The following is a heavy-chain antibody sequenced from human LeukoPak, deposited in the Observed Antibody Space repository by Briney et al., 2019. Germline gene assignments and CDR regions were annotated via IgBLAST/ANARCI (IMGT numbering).Heavy chain of an antibody. Sequence: GGSLRLSCAASGFXFSSYSINWVRQAPGKGLEWVSSISSSSSYIYYADSVKGRFTISRDNAKNSLYLQMNSLRAEDTAVYYCARVASTVTATGWFDPWGQGTLVTVSS. CDR2: ISSSSSYI. D-gene: IGHD4-17*01. CDR3: ARVASTVTATGWFDP. J-gene: IGHJ5*02. V-gene: IGHV3-21*01. CDR1: GFXFSSYS.